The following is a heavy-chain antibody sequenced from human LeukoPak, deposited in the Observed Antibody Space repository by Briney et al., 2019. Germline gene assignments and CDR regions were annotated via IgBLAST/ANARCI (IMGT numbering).Heavy chain of an antibody. D-gene: IGHD3-3*01. Sequence: GGSLRLSCAASGFTFSSYAMHWVRQAPGKGLEWVAVISYDGSNKYYVDSVKGRFTISRDNSKNTLYLQMHSLRAEDTAVYYCARADGITIFGVVIPPFDYWGQGTLVTVSS. V-gene: IGHV3-30-3*01. CDR1: GFTFSSYA. J-gene: IGHJ4*02. CDR2: ISYDGSNK. CDR3: ARADGITIFGVVIPPFDY.